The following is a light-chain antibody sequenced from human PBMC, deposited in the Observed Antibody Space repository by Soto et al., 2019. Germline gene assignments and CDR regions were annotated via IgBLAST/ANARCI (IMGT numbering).Light chain of an antibody. V-gene: IGKV3-20*01. CDR3: QQYGNLQLT. Sequence: EIVLTQSPGTLSLSPGERATLSCRASQSVGSNYLAWYQQKPGQAPRILIFGASGRATGIPDRFSGSGSGTDFTLTISRLEPEDFEVYYCQQYGNLQLTLGGGTKVDIK. J-gene: IGKJ4*01. CDR2: GAS. CDR1: QSVGSNY.